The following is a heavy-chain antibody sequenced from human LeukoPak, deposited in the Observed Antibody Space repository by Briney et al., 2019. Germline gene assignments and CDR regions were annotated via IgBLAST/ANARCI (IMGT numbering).Heavy chain of an antibody. Sequence: SETLSLTCTVSGGSISSYYWSWIRQPPGKGLEWIGYIYYSGSTNYNPSLKSRVTISVDTSKNRFSLKLSSVTAADTAVYYCARARTYYYDMGAFDIWGQGTMVTVSS. CDR3: ARARTYYYDMGAFDI. D-gene: IGHD3-22*01. V-gene: IGHV4-59*01. CDR2: IYYSGST. J-gene: IGHJ3*02. CDR1: GGSISSYY.